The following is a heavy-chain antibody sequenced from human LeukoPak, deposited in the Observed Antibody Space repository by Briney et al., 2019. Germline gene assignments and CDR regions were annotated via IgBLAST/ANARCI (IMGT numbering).Heavy chain of an antibody. CDR1: GFTFSSYA. J-gene: IGHJ4*02. CDR3: AKDSGYCFHY. D-gene: IGHD3-10*01. CDR2: ISYDGSNK. V-gene: IGHV3-30*04. Sequence: GGSLRLSCAASGFTFSSYAMHWVRQAPGKGLEWVAVISYDGSNKYYADSVKGRFTISRDNSKNTLDLQMNSLRAEDTAVYYCAKDSGYCFHYWGQGTLVTVSS.